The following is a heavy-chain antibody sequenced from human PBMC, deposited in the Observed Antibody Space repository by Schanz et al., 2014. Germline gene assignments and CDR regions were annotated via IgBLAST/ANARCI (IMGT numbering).Heavy chain of an antibody. Sequence: EVHLVESGGGVVQPGRSLRLSCVASGFTFSSYSMNWVRQAPGKGLEWVSYVSRSTPDIYYADSVKGRFTMSRDNAKNSVFLQMNSLRAEDTAVYYCVRDSFFAFDYWGQGTLVTVSS. CDR2: VSRSTPDI. CDR3: VRDSFFAFDY. J-gene: IGHJ4*02. D-gene: IGHD3-3*01. V-gene: IGHV3-48*01. CDR1: GFTFSSYS.